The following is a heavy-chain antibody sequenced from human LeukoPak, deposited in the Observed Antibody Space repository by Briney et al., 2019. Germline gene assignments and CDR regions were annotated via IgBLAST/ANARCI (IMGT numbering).Heavy chain of an antibody. J-gene: IGHJ4*02. CDR3: AHGTMYQLDS. CDR1: GFTFSSHG. Sequence: GGSLRLSCAASGFTFSSHGMSWVRQAPGKGLEWVSGIVGGAGGTYYADSVKGRFTISRDNSRSTLYLQMNSLRAEDTAVYYCAHGTMYQLDSWGQGTLVTVSS. D-gene: IGHD3-10*02. V-gene: IGHV3-23*01. CDR2: IVGGAGGT.